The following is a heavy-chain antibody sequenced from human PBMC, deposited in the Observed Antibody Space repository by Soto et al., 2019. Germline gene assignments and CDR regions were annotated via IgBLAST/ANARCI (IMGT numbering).Heavy chain of an antibody. CDR2: ISPGGDRI. J-gene: IGHJ4*02. Sequence: GGFLRLSCVASGLMFDSYAMNWVRQAPGKGLEWVSYISPGGDRIYYAESLKGRITISRDNARNSLSLQMNILGDEDTAVYYCTKSADSAGWGVDFWGQGTLVTVSS. CDR3: TKSADSAGWGVDF. CDR1: GLMFDSYA. D-gene: IGHD6-19*01. V-gene: IGHV3-48*02.